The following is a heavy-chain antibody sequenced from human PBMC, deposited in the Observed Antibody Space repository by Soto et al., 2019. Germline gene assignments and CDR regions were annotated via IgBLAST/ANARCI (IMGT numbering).Heavy chain of an antibody. CDR2: INSDGSST. V-gene: IGHV3-74*01. D-gene: IGHD3-3*01. CDR1: GFTFSSYW. J-gene: IGHJ6*02. Sequence: GGSLRLSCAASGFTFSSYWMHWVRQAPGKGLVWVSRINSDGSSTSYADSVKGRFTNSRDNAKNTLYLQMNSLRAEDTAVYYCARDKRVLRFLEWLPRTLMDVRGQGTTVTVSS. CDR3: ARDKRVLRFLEWLPRTLMDV.